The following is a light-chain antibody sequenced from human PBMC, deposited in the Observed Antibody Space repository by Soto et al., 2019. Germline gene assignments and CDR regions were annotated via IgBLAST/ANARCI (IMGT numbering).Light chain of an antibody. Sequence: IQMTQSPSTLSASVGDRVTITCRASQNINAWLAWYQQKPGKAPKLLISDASSLESGVPSRFSGSGSGTEFTLTISGLQPDDFATYYCQHYRLYSPWTFGQGTKVYIK. CDR3: QHYRLYSPWT. V-gene: IGKV1-5*01. CDR1: QNINAW. CDR2: DAS. J-gene: IGKJ1*01.